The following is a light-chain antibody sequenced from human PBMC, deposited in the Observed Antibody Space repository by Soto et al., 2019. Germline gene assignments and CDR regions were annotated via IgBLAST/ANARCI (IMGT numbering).Light chain of an antibody. V-gene: IGKV3-11*01. CDR1: QSVSSY. Sequence: EIVLTQSPATLSLSPGERATRSRSASQSVSSYLAWYQQKPGQAPRLLIYDASNRATGIPARFSGSGSGTDFTLTISSLEPEDFAVYYCQQRSNWPLVTFGGGT. J-gene: IGKJ4*01. CDR3: QQRSNWPLVT. CDR2: DAS.